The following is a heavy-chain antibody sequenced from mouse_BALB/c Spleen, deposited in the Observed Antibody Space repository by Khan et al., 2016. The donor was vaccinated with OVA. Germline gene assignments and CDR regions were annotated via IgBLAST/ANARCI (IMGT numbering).Heavy chain of an antibody. D-gene: IGHD1-1*01. CDR1: GYSITSNYA. CDR2: ISYSGRT. J-gene: IGHJ4*01. V-gene: IGHV3-2*02. CDR3: ARGNYYGYAMDY. Sequence: EVQLQESGPGLVKPSQSLSLTCTVTGYSITSNYAWNWIRQFPGNKLEWMGYISYSGRTSYIPSLKSRISITLDTSKNQFFLQLNSVNNEDTATYDCARGNYYGYAMDYWGQGTSVTVSS.